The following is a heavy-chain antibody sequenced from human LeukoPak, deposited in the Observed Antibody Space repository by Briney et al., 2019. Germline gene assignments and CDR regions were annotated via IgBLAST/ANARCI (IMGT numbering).Heavy chain of an antibody. CDR2: ISWNSGSI. Sequence: GGSLRLSCAASGFTFDDYAMHWVRQAPGKGLEWVSGISWNSGSIGYADSVKGRFTISRDNAKNSLYLQINSLRAEDTAVYYCARDIVDSSSWYYFDYWGQGTLVTVSS. V-gene: IGHV3-9*01. J-gene: IGHJ4*02. D-gene: IGHD6-13*01. CDR1: GFTFDDYA. CDR3: ARDIVDSSSWYYFDY.